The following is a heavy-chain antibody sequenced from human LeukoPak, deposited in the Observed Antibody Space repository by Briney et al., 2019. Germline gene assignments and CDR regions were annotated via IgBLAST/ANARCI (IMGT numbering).Heavy chain of an antibody. CDR1: GGSISSGDYY. V-gene: IGHV4-30-4*08. D-gene: IGHD2-2*01. CDR2: IYYSGST. Sequence: SETLSLTCTVSGGSISSGDYYWSSIRQPPGKGLEWIGYIYYSGSTYYNPSLKSRVTISVDTSKNQFSLKLSSVTAGDTAVYYCARAAPLLIVVGYFDYWGLGTLVTVSS. CDR3: ARAAPLLIVVGYFDY. J-gene: IGHJ4*02.